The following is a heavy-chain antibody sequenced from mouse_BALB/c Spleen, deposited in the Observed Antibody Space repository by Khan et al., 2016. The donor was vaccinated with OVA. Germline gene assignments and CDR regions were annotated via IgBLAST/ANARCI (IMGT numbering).Heavy chain of an antibody. Sequence: QNQLVQSGPELKKPGETVKISCKASGYTFTNYGMNWVKQAPGKGLKWMGWINTYTGEPTYADDFKGRFVFSLETSPSTAYLQISNLKNEDMTTYFCARISSYWYSDVWGAGTTVTVSS. CDR3: ARISSYWYSDV. D-gene: IGHD6-2*01. CDR1: GYTFTNYG. CDR2: INTYTGEP. V-gene: IGHV9-1*02. J-gene: IGHJ1*01.